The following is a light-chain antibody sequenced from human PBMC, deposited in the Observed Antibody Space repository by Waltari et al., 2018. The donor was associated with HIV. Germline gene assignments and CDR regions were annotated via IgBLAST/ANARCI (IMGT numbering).Light chain of an antibody. Sequence: EIVLTQSPGTLSLSPGERATLSCSASQSVSSSYLAWYQQKTGQAPRLLIYGASSRATGIPDRFSGSGSGTDFTLTISRLEPEDFAVYSCQQYGSSPYTFGQGTKLEIK. CDR1: QSVSSSY. CDR3: QQYGSSPYT. CDR2: GAS. J-gene: IGKJ2*01. V-gene: IGKV3-20*01.